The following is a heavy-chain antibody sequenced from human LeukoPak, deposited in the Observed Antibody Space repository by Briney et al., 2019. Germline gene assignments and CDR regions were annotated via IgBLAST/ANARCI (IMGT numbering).Heavy chain of an antibody. Sequence: GASVKVSCKASGYTFTSYYMHWVRQAPGQGLEWMGIINPSGGSTSYAQKFQGRVTMTRDTSTSTVYMELSSLRSEDTAVYYCARPLSSIAARHHVGDAFDIWGQGTMVTVSS. D-gene: IGHD6-6*01. CDR2: INPSGGST. J-gene: IGHJ3*02. CDR1: GYTFTSYY. V-gene: IGHV1-46*01. CDR3: ARPLSSIAARHHVGDAFDI.